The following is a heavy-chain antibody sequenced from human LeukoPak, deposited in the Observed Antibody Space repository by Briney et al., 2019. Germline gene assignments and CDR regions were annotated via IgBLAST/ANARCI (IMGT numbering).Heavy chain of an antibody. J-gene: IGHJ4*02. V-gene: IGHV3-23*01. CDR3: ARASYTIRHFDY. Sequence: GGSLRLSCAASGFTFSSYAMSWVRQAPGKGLEWVSAISGSGGSTYYADSVKGRSTISRDNSKNTLYLQMNSLRAEDTAVYYCARASYTIRHFDYWGQGTLVTVSS. D-gene: IGHD5-18*01. CDR1: GFTFSSYA. CDR2: ISGSGGST.